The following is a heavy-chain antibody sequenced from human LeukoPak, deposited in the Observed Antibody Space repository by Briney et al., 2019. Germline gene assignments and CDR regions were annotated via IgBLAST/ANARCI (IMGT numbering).Heavy chain of an antibody. CDR1: GFTFSSYA. D-gene: IGHD3-16*02. J-gene: IGHJ4*02. Sequence: GSLRLSCAASGFTFSSYAMSWVRQAPGKGLEWVSAISGSGGSTYYADSVKGRFTISRDNSKNTLYLQMNSLRAEDTAVYYCAKAGDYDYVWGSYRVYYFDYWGQGTLVTVSS. CDR3: AKAGDYDYVWGSYRVYYFDY. CDR2: ISGSGGST. V-gene: IGHV3-23*01.